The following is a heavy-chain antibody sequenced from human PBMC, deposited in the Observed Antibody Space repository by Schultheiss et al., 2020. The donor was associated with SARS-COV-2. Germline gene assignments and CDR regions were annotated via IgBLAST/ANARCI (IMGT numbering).Heavy chain of an antibody. CDR3: ARDRFLVDYGDHYYYYGMDV. V-gene: IGHV4-34*01. Sequence: SQTLSLTCAVYGGSFSGYYWSWIRQPPGKGLEWIGEINHSGSTYYNPSLKSRVTISVDTSKNQFSLKLSSVTAADTAVYYCARDRFLVDYGDHYYYYGMDVWGQGTTVTVSS. D-gene: IGHD4-17*01. CDR2: INHSGST. CDR1: GGSFSGYY. J-gene: IGHJ6*02.